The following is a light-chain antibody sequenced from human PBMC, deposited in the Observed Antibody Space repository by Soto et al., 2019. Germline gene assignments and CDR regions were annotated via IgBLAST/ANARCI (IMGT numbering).Light chain of an antibody. CDR2: DVS. V-gene: IGLV2-14*03. Sequence: QSALTQPASVSGSPGQSITIPCTGSSNDVGSYKYVSWYQLHPGKAPKLIIYDVSNRPSGIPSRFSGSKSGNTASLTISGLQAEDEAGYHCSSYTTFSTVIFGGGTKLTVL. J-gene: IGLJ2*01. CDR3: SSYTTFSTVI. CDR1: SNDVGSYKY.